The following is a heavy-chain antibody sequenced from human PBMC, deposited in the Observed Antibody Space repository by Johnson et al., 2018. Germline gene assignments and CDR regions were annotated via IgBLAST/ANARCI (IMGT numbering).Heavy chain of an antibody. CDR1: GFTFDDYS. CDR3: AKDISRVGIAAAGTVGFQH. D-gene: IGHD6-13*01. J-gene: IGHJ1*01. V-gene: IGHV3-43*01. CDR2: ISWDGGST. Sequence: VQLVESGGVVVQXGGSXRLXCAASGFTFDDYSMHWVRQAPGKGLEWVSLISWDGGSTYYADSVKGRVTISRDNRKNSLYLQMNSLRTEDTALYYCAKDISRVGIAAAGTVGFQHWGQDTLVTVSS.